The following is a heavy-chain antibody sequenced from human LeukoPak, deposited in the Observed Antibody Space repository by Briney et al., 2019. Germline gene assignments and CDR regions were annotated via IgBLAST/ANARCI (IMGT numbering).Heavy chain of an antibody. V-gene: IGHV3-23*01. CDR2: ISASGGST. Sequence: GGSLRLSCAASGFTFSSFAMSWGRQAPGKGLEWISVISASGGSTYYADSVKGRFTIPRDNSKNTLHLQMNSLRAEDTAVYYCAKGISIYSYFDNWGQGTLVTVSS. J-gene: IGHJ4*02. CDR3: AKGISIYSYFDN. CDR1: GFTFSSFA. D-gene: IGHD3-16*02.